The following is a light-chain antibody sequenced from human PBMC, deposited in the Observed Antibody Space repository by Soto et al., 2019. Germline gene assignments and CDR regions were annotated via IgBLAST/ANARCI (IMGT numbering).Light chain of an antibody. V-gene: IGLV2-14*01. J-gene: IGLJ1*01. CDR2: DVS. CDR1: SSDVGGYNY. CDR3: SSYTSSSTLV. Sequence: QSVLTQPASVSGSPGQSITISCTGTSSDVGGYNYVSWYQQHPGEAPKLMIYDVSNRPSGVSNRFSGSKSGNTASLTISGLQAEDEVDYYCSSYTSSSTLVFGTGTKLTVL.